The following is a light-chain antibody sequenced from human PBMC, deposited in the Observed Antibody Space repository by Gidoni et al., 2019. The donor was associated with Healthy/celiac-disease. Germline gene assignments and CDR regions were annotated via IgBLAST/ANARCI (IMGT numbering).Light chain of an antibody. Sequence: SYALPQPPSPSLSPGQTARSTCSGDALPKQYAYWYQQKPGQAPVLVIYKDSERPSGIPERFSGSSSGTTVTLTISGVQAEDEADYYCQSADSSGTYGVFGGGTKLTVL. J-gene: IGLJ2*01. CDR1: ALPKQY. CDR3: QSADSSGTYGV. V-gene: IGLV3-25*03. CDR2: KDS.